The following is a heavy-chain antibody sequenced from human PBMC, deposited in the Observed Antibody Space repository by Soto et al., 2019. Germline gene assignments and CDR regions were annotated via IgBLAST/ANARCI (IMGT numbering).Heavy chain of an antibody. Sequence: DVQLVESGGGLVQPGGSLRLSCAASGFPFSSYAMHWVRQAPGKGLEWISYINSACTTTFHAGSVKGRFTVSRDNAKNSVYLQLSSLRHEDTAVYYCARDLSHWGQGTLVTVSS. CDR2: INSACTTT. CDR1: GFPFSSYA. V-gene: IGHV3-48*02. J-gene: IGHJ4*02. CDR3: ARDLSH.